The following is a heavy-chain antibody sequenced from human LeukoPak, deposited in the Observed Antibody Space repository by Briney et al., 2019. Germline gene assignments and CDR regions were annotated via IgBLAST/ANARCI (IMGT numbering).Heavy chain of an antibody. D-gene: IGHD6-13*01. Sequence: PGGSLRLSCAASGFTFSDYYMSWIRQAPGKGLEWVSYISSSGSTIYYADSVKGRFTISRDNAKNSLYLQMNSLRAEDTAVYYCARASYSSSWSIDYWGQGTRVTVSS. V-gene: IGHV3-11*04. CDR2: ISSSGSTI. CDR1: GFTFSDYY. CDR3: ARASYSSSWSIDY. J-gene: IGHJ4*02.